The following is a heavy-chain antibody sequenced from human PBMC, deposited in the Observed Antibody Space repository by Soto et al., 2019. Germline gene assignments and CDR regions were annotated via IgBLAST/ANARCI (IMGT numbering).Heavy chain of an antibody. CDR2: IYHGGTT. J-gene: IGHJ4*01. V-gene: IGHV4-38-2*02. CDR3: ARVHVMVVAGSTFDY. CDR1: GGSIISGAY. Sequence: SVTLSLTCTVYGGSIISGAYWAWIRKPPGKGPEWIASIYHGGTTFYNPSLKSRITISVDTSNNQFPLKLTSVTAADTAVYYCARVHVMVVAGSTFDYWVHGTLVTVSS. D-gene: IGHD6-19*01.